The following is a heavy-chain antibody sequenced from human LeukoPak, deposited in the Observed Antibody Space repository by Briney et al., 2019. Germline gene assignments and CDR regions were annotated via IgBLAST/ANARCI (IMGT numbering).Heavy chain of an antibody. CDR2: IYYSGST. J-gene: IGHJ4*02. CDR1: GGSIRSYY. Sequence: PSETLSLTCTVSGGSIRSYYWSWIRQPPGKGLEWIGYIYYSGSTNYNPSLKSRVTISVDTSKNQFSLKLSSVTAADTAVYYCARDRGESSSWYFGYWGQGTLVTVSS. V-gene: IGHV4-59*01. CDR3: ARDRGESSSWYFGY. D-gene: IGHD6-13*01.